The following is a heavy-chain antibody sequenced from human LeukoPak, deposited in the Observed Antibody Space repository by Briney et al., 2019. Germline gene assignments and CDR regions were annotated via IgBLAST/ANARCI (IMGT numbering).Heavy chain of an antibody. Sequence: SGTLSLTCGVSGGSISSTNWWTWVRQPPGEGLEWIGEVELSGRTNYNPSLESRVTISIDTSKNQFSLRLSSVTAADTAVYYRARHGIDVLLKDYYFDYWGQGTRVTVSS. D-gene: IGHD3-16*01. V-gene: IGHV4-4*02. CDR1: GGSISSTNW. J-gene: IGHJ4*02. CDR2: VELSGRT. CDR3: ARHGIDVLLKDYYFDY.